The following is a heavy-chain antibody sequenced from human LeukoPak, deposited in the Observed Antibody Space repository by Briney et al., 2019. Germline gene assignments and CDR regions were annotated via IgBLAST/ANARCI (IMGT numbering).Heavy chain of an antibody. J-gene: IGHJ4*02. CDR1: GGSISSYY. V-gene: IGHV4-34*01. D-gene: IGHD2-2*03. Sequence: SETLSLTCTVSGGSISSYYWSWIRQPPGKGLEWIGEINHSGNTNYNPSLKSRVTISVDTSKNQFSLKLSSVTAADTAVYYCARSGYCSSTSCRKGFDYWGQGTLVTVSS. CDR2: INHSGNT. CDR3: ARSGYCSSTSCRKGFDY.